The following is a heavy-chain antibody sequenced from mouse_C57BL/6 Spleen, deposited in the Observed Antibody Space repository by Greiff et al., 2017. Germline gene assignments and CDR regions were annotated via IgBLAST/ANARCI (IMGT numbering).Heavy chain of an antibody. Sequence: QVQLKESGPELVKPGASVKISCKASGYAFSSSWMNWVKQRPGKGLEWIGRIYPGDGDTNYNGKFKGKATLTADKSSSTAYMQLSSLTSEDSAVYFCARSSWHYFDYWGQGTTLTVSS. CDR3: ARSSWHYFDY. J-gene: IGHJ2*01. CDR1: GYAFSSSW. CDR2: IYPGDGDT. V-gene: IGHV1-82*01.